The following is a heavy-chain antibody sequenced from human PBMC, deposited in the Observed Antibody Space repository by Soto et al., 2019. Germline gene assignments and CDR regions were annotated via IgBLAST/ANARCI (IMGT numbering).Heavy chain of an antibody. CDR2: INHSGST. V-gene: IGHV4-34*01. D-gene: IGHD3-10*01. Sequence: ASETLSLTCAVYGGSFSGYYWSWIRQPPGKGLEWIGEINHSGSTNHNPSLKSRVTISVDTSKNQFSLKLSSVTAADTAVYYCARGTMVRGVIWPYYYYGMDVWGQGTTVTVSS. J-gene: IGHJ6*02. CDR3: ARGTMVRGVIWPYYYYGMDV. CDR1: GGSFSGYY.